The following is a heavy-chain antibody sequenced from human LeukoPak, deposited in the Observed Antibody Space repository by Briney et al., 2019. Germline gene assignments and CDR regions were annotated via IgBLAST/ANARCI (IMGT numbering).Heavy chain of an antibody. CDR2: IFYSGST. Sequence: SKTLSLTCTVSGGSISTSSYYWGWVRQPPGKGLEWIGNIFYSGSTYYSPSLKSRVTISLDTSRNQFSLKLNSVTAADTAVYYCARGPVGGTTYNDGDAFDIWGQGTMVTVSS. D-gene: IGHD1-7*01. J-gene: IGHJ3*02. CDR3: ARGPVGGTTYNDGDAFDI. V-gene: IGHV4-39*07. CDR1: GGSISTSSYY.